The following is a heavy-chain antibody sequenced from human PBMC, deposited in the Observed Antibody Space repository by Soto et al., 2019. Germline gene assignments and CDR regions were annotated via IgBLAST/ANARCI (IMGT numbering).Heavy chain of an antibody. D-gene: IGHD4-17*01. V-gene: IGHV1-58*01. J-gene: IGHJ6*02. Sequence: SVKGSCQASGFTFTRSAVQWVRQARGQRLEWIGWIVVGSGNTNYAQNFQERVTITRDMSTSTAYMELSSLRSEDTAVYYCAAGRDLSRLRGHDDFPMWAQGPSVTVS. CDR2: IVVGSGNT. CDR1: GFTFTRSA. CDR3: AAGRDLSRLRGHDDFPM.